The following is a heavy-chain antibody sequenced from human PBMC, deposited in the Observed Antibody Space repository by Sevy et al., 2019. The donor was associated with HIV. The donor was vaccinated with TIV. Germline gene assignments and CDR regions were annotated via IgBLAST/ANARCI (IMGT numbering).Heavy chain of an antibody. CDR2: IYYSGST. CDR1: GGSISSYY. J-gene: IGHJ4*01. CDR3: ARDMLGYCSSTSRYAEGYFDY. Sequence: SESLSLTCTVSGGSISSYYWSWIRQPPGKGLEWIGYIYYSGSTNYNPSLKSRVTISVDTSKNQFSLKLSSVTAADTAVYYCARDMLGYCSSTSRYAEGYFDYWGHGTLVTVSS. V-gene: IGHV4-59*01. D-gene: IGHD2-2*01.